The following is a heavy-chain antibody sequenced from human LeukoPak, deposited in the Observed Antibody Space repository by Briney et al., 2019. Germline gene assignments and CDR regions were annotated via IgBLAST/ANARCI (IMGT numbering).Heavy chain of an antibody. D-gene: IGHD3-9*01. CDR2: ISGYNGDT. CDR1: GDTFTTYG. CDR3: ARYFETYYYMDV. J-gene: IGHJ6*03. V-gene: IGHV1-18*01. Sequence: ASVKVSCKASGDTFTTYGITWVRQAPGQGLEWMGWISGYNGDTEYTQKFQGRVAMTRDTSTSTAYMELRSLRSDDTAVYYCARYFETYYYMDVWGKGTTVTVSS.